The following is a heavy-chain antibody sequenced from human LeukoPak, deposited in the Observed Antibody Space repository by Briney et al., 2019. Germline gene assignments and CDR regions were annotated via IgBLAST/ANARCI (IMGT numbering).Heavy chain of an antibody. J-gene: IGHJ6*03. D-gene: IGHD3-9*01. CDR2: ISGNRGST. CDR3: ARAGVVRYVAWLINYYMDV. CDR1: GFTFTNHA. Sequence: GGSLRLSCAASGFTFTNHAMQWVRQAPVKGLEYVSAISGNRGSTYYANSVKGRFTISRDNSKNNIYLQMGSRSPEDMDVYYCARAGVVRYVAWLINYYMDVWGKGTTVTVSS. V-gene: IGHV3-64*01.